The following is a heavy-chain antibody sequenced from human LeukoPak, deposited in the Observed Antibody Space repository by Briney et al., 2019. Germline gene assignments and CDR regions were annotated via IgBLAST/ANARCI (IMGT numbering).Heavy chain of an antibody. J-gene: IGHJ4*02. D-gene: IGHD3-16*01. V-gene: IGHV1-2*02. CDR1: GYEFTDDY. Sequence: GASAKVSCKASGYEFTDDYMHWVRQAPGQGLELMGWINPDSGFTNYAQKFKGRVTMTRDTSISTAYLEVRSLTSDDTAVYYCAPTAEAYTSWWKVWGQGTLVTVSS. CDR3: APTAEAYTSWWKV. CDR2: INPDSGFT.